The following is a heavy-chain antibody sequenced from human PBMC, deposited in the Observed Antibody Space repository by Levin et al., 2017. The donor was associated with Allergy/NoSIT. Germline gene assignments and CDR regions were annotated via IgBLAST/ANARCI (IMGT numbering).Heavy chain of an antibody. V-gene: IGHV3-11*01. CDR1: GFTFSGYY. CDR2: ISSSGSHI. Sequence: SCAASGFTFSGYYMTWMRQAPGKGLEWVSYISSSGSHIYYADSVKGRFTISRDNAKNSLYLQMNSLRAEDTAVYYCARESRESLDYWGQGTLVTVSS. J-gene: IGHJ4*02. CDR3: ARESRESLDY.